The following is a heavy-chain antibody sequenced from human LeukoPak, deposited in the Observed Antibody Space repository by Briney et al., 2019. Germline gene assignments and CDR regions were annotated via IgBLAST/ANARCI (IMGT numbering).Heavy chain of an antibody. CDR1: GFTVSSNY. V-gene: IGHV3-53*01. CDR2: IYSGGST. D-gene: IGHD6-19*01. CDR3: ASVLAVAGPFDY. Sequence: PGGSLRLSCAASGFTVSSNYMSWVRQAPGKGLEWVSVIYSGGSTYYADSVKGRFTISRDNSKNTLYLQMNSLRADDTAVYYCASVLAVAGPFDYWGQGTLVTVSP. J-gene: IGHJ4*02.